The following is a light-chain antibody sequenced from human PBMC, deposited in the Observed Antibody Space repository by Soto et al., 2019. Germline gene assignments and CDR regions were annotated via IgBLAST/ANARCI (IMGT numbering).Light chain of an antibody. CDR1: QNIAIY. CDR3: QQLRMYPST. CDR2: AAS. J-gene: IGKJ4*01. Sequence: IQLTQSPSSLSASVGDRVTITCRTSQNIAIYLTWYQQKPGEAPKLLIYAASTLYGGVPSRFSGSGSGTDFALTIIRLQAEDFATYYCQQLRMYPSTFGGGTKVDIK. V-gene: IGKV1-9*01.